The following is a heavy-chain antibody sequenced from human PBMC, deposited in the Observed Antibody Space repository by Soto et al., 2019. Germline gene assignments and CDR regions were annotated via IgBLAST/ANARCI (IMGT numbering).Heavy chain of an antibody. J-gene: IGHJ4*02. CDR2: INTYNGNT. D-gene: IGHD6-19*01. V-gene: IGHV1-18*01. Sequence: QVQLVQSGAEVKKPGASVKVSCKASGYTFTTYGISWVRQAPGQGLEWMGWINTYNGNTNYAQNLQGRATMTTDTSTSTAYMELRSLRSDATAVSYCAREAVAGRTGFDYWGQGTLVTVSS. CDR1: GYTFTTYG. CDR3: AREAVAGRTGFDY.